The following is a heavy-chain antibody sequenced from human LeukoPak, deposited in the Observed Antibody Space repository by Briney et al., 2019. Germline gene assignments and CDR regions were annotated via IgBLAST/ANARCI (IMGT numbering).Heavy chain of an antibody. V-gene: IGHV1-2*02. CDR3: ARVRGYGGYPYDY. D-gene: IGHD4-17*01. CDR1: GYTFTGSY. CDR2: IYPNSGGT. J-gene: IGHJ4*02. Sequence: ASVKVPCKSSGYTFTGSYMHWVRQAPGQGLEWMGWIYPNSGGTNYAQKFQGRVTMTRDTSITTAYMELSRLRSDDTAIYYCARVRGYGGYPYDYWGQGTLVTVSS.